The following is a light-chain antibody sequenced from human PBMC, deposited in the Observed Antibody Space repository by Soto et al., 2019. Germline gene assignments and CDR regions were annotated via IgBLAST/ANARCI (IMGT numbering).Light chain of an antibody. J-gene: IGLJ2*01. CDR3: SSYAGGNNLV. CDR2: DVD. Sequence: QSALTQPRSVSGSPGQSVTISCTGTNSDVGHYNYVSWYQQHPGKAPKLIIFDVDKRPSGVPDRFSGSKSGNTASLTISGLQAEDEADYYCSSYAGGNNLVFGGGTKLTVL. V-gene: IGLV2-11*01. CDR1: NSDVGHYNY.